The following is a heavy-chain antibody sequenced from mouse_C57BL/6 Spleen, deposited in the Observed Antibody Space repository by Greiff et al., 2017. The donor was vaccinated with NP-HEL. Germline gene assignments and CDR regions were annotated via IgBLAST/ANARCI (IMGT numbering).Heavy chain of an antibody. CDR3: ARLDY. V-gene: IGHV5-17*01. J-gene: IGHJ2*01. CDR1: GFTFSDYG. Sequence: EVKLMESGGGLVKPGGSLKLSCAASGFTFSDYGMHWVRQAPEKGLEWVAYISSASSTIYYADTVKGRFTISRDNAKNTLFLQMTSLRSEDTAMYYCARLDYWGQGTTLTVSS. CDR2: ISSASSTI.